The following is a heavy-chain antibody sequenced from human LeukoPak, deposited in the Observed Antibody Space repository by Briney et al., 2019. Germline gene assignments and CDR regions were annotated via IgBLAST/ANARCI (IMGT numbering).Heavy chain of an antibody. D-gene: IGHD3-10*01. V-gene: IGHV1-69*05. Sequence: ASVKVSCKASGGTFSSYAISWVRQAPGQGLEWMGGIIPIFGTANYAQKFQGRVTITTDESTSTAYMELSSLRSDDAAIYYCAVFYYYASGSFVDYWGQGTLVTVSS. J-gene: IGHJ4*02. CDR3: AVFYYYASGSFVDY. CDR2: IIPIFGTA. CDR1: GGTFSSYA.